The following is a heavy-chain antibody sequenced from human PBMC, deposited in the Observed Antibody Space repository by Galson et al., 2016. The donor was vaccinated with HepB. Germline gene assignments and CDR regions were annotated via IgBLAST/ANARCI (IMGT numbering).Heavy chain of an antibody. CDR2: IKQDGSEV. CDR3: AGGNGWLIQD. CDR1: GFSFNSYW. J-gene: IGHJ1*01. D-gene: IGHD6-19*01. V-gene: IGHV3-7*03. Sequence: SLRLSCAASGFSFNSYWMNWVRQAPCKRLQLVATIKQDGSEVYYAESVNGRFTISRDNARHSLFLHMNNVRVEDTAVYSCAGGNGWLIQDWGQGTLVTVSS.